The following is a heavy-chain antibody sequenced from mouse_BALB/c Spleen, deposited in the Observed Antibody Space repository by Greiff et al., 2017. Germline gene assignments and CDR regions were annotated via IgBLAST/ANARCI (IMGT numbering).Heavy chain of an antibody. D-gene: IGHD1-1*01. CDR3: TRSPLYYGYGYCDV. V-gene: IGHV1S81*02. CDR2: INPSNGGT. CDR1: GYTFTSYY. Sequence: QVQLKESGAELVKPGASVKLSCKASGYTFTSYYMYWVKQRPGQGLEWIGEINPSNGGTNYNEKFKSKATLTVDKSSSTAYMQLSSLTSEDSAVYYCTRSPLYYGYGYCDVWGAGTTVTVSA. J-gene: IGHJ1*01.